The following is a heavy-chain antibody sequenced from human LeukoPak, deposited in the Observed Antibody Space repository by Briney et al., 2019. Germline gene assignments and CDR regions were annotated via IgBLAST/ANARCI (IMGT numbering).Heavy chain of an antibody. CDR1: GFTFSSYA. D-gene: IGHD2-2*01. CDR2: INHSGST. CDR3: ARTGYCSSTSCRPYYGMDV. V-gene: IGHV4-34*01. J-gene: IGHJ6*02. Sequence: PGGSLRLSCAASGFTFSSYAMSWVRQAPGKGLEWIGEINHSGSTNYNPSLKSRVTISVDTSKNQFSLKLSSVTVADTAVYYCARTGYCSSTSCRPYYGMDVWGQGTTVTVSS.